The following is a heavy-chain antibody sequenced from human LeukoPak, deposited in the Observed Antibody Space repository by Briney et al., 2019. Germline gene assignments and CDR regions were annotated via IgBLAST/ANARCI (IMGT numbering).Heavy chain of an antibody. V-gene: IGHV1-58*02. CDR2: IVVGSGNT. CDR3: AAGRSGSYAWFDP. Sequence: ASVKVSCKASGFTFSSSTMQWVRQARGQRLEWIGWIVVGSGNTNYAQKLQERLTITRDMSTSTAYMELSSLRSEDTAVYYCAAGRSGSYAWFDPWGQGTLVTVSS. D-gene: IGHD1-26*01. CDR1: GFTFSSST. J-gene: IGHJ5*02.